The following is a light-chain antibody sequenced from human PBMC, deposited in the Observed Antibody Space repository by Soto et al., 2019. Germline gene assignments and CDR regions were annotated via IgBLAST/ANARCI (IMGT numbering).Light chain of an antibody. CDR1: RSVSSGY. V-gene: IGKV3-20*01. J-gene: IGKJ1*01. CDR2: GAS. CDR3: HQRGSWPRGT. Sequence: EVVLALSVGTVSLSPRERANLSCRASRSVSSGYLAWYQQKPDQAPRLLIYGASTRATGIPARFSGSGSGTEFTLTISSLQSEDFAVYYCHQRGSWPRGTSGQGAKVDI.